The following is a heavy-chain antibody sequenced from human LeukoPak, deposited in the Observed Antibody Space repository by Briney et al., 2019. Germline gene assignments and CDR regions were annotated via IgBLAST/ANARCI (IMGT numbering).Heavy chain of an antibody. CDR1: GFTFSNAW. J-gene: IGHJ4*02. CDR2: IKSKTDGGTT. V-gene: IGHV3-15*01. CDR3: TTGVGGYSYGPDY. D-gene: IGHD5-18*01. Sequence: GGSLRLSCAASGFTFSNAWMSWVRQAPGKGLEWVGRIKSKTDGGTTDYAAPVKGRFTISRVDSKNTLYLQMNSLKTEDTAVYYCTTGVGGYSYGPDYWGQGTLVTVSS.